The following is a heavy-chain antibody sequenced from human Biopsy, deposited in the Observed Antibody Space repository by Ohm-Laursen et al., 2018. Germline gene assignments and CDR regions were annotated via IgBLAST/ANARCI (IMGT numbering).Heavy chain of an antibody. J-gene: IGHJ4*02. CDR2: LSGSGGTT. CDR1: GFTFSSYG. D-gene: IGHD2-15*01. Sequence: SLRLSCAASGFTFSSYGMGWVRQAPGKGLEWVSVLSGSGGTTYYADSMKGRFTISRDNSKNTLYLQMNSLTAEDTAVYYCAKTFHGSSFLYDYWGQGTLVTVSS. CDR3: AKTFHGSSFLYDY. V-gene: IGHV3-23*01.